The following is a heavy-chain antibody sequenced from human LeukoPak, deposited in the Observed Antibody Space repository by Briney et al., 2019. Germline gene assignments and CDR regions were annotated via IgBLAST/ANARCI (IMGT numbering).Heavy chain of an antibody. CDR1: GGSITTDF. V-gene: IGHV4-59*01. CDR3: ARSTGGAAAGDC. J-gene: IGHJ4*02. Sequence: SETLSLTCTVSGGSITTDFWSWIRQPPGKGLEWIGYFSYTGSTTYNPSLKSRATISTDTSQNQFSLKLNSVTAADTAMYYCARSTGGAAAGDCWGQGTLVTVSS. CDR2: FSYTGST. D-gene: IGHD6-13*01.